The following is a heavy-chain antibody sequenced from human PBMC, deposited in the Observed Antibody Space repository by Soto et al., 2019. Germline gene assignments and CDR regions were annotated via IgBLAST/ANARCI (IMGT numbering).Heavy chain of an antibody. Sequence: GGSVRPSCAASGFTFSSYGMHWVRQAPGKGLEWVAVISYDGSNKYYADSVKGRFTISRDNSKNTLYLQMNSLRAEDTAVYYCAKDLAPEMSGNLYFDYWGQGTLVTVSS. CDR3: AKDLAPEMSGNLYFDY. CDR2: ISYDGSNK. V-gene: IGHV3-30*18. CDR1: GFTFSSYG. D-gene: IGHD3-3*01. J-gene: IGHJ4*02.